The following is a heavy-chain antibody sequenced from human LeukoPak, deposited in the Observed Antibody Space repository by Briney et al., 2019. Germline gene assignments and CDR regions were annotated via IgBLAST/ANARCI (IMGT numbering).Heavy chain of an antibody. Sequence: GRSLRLSCAASGFTFTSDGMHCVRQAPGKGLEWVAFVSEDGTNEKYADSVKGRFTISRDNSNNTLYLQMNSLRAEDTGIYYCAKDRETTSSGTFDSWGQGTLVTVSS. CDR3: AKDRETTSSGTFDS. D-gene: IGHD6-13*01. CDR1: GFTFTSDG. CDR2: VSEDGTNE. V-gene: IGHV3-30*18. J-gene: IGHJ4*02.